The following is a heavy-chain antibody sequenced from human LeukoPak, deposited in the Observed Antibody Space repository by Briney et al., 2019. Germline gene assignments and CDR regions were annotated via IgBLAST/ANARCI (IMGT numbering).Heavy chain of an antibody. V-gene: IGHV3-53*01. CDR1: GFTVSTNY. D-gene: IGHD6-19*01. CDR2: IYSGGST. Sequence: PGGSLRLSCAASGFTVSTNYLSWVRQAPGKGLEWVSIIYSGGSTYYTDSVKGRFTISRDNSKNSLYLQMNTVRAEDTAVYYCVKGPRPDITVAHTVENWGQGTLVTVSS. CDR3: VKGPRPDITVAHTVEN. J-gene: IGHJ4*02.